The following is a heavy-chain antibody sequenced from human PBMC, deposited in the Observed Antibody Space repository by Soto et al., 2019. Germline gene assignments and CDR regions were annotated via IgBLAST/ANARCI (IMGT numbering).Heavy chain of an antibody. V-gene: IGHV1-8*01. J-gene: IGHJ3*02. CDR3: ARVAAYSGVVPYNDDFDI. CDR1: GYTFTSYD. CDR2: MNPNSGNA. Sequence: ASVKVSCKASGYTFTSYDINWVRQATGQGPEWMGWMNPNSGNAGYAQKFQGRVTMTRDTSITTAYMELSSLRSEDTAVYYCARVAAYSGVVPYNDDFDIWGQGTMVTVS. D-gene: IGHD3-3*01.